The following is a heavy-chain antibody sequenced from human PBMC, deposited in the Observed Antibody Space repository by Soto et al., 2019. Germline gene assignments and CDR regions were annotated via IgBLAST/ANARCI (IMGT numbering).Heavy chain of an antibody. Sequence: SETLSLTCAVYGGSFSGYYWSYIRQPPGKGLEWIGEINHSGSTNYNPSLKSRVTISVDTSKNQFSLKLSSVTAADTAVYYCARWGRVSASWVSYRYRWAKGTAVPVSS. V-gene: IGHV4-34*01. CDR1: GGSFSGYY. D-gene: IGHD2-2*01. CDR2: INHSGST. J-gene: IGHJ6*04. CDR3: ARWGRVSASWVSYRYR.